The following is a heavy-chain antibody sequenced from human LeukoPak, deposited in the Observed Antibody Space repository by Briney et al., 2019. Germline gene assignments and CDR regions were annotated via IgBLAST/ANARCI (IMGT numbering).Heavy chain of an antibody. Sequence: GGSLRLSCAASGFTFSSYWMSWVRQAPGKGLGWVANIKQDGSEKYYVDSVKGRFTISRDNAKNSLYLQMNSLRAEDTAVYYCARFHAAGDVRYFDYWGQGTLVTVSS. CDR2: IKQDGSEK. J-gene: IGHJ4*02. V-gene: IGHV3-7*01. D-gene: IGHD7-27*01. CDR3: ARFHAAGDVRYFDY. CDR1: GFTFSSYW.